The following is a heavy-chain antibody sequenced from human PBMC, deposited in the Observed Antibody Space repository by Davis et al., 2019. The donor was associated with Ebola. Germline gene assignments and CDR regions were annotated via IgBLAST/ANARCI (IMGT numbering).Heavy chain of an antibody. J-gene: IGHJ6*02. D-gene: IGHD3-10*01. CDR1: GYTFTSYG. V-gene: IGHV1-18*01. CDR2: ISAYNGNT. CDR3: ASGTVRGVIKYYYYYGMDV. Sequence: ASVKVSCKAPGYTFTSYGISWVRQAPGQGLEWMGWISAYNGNTNYAQKLQGRVTMTTDTSTSTAYMELRSLRSDDTAVYYCASGTVRGVIKYYYYYGMDVWGQGTTVTVSS.